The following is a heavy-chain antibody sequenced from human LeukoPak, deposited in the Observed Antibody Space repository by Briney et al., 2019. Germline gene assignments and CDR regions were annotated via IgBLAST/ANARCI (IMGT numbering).Heavy chain of an antibody. J-gene: IGHJ4*02. V-gene: IGHV1-69*05. CDR2: IIPIFGTA. CDR1: GGTFSSYA. D-gene: IGHD3-22*01. Sequence: SVKVSCKASGGTFSSYAIRWVRQAPGQGLEWMGGIIPIFGTANYAQKFQGRVTITTDESTSTAYMELSSLRSEDTAVYYCACGANYYDSSGYPWYFDHWGQGTLVTVSS. CDR3: ACGANYYDSSGYPWYFDH.